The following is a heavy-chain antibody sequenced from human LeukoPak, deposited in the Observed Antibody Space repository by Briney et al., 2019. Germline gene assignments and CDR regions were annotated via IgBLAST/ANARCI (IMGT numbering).Heavy chain of an antibody. CDR2: ISWNSGSI. V-gene: IGHV3-9*01. CDR3: AKSITMDYYYGMDV. D-gene: IGHD3-3*01. J-gene: IGHJ6*02. CDR1: GFTFDDYA. Sequence: PGRSLRLSCAASGFTFDDYAMHWVRQAPGKGLEWVSGISWNSGSIGYADSVKGRFTISRDNAKNSLYLQMNSLRAEDTALYYCAKSITMDYYYGMDVWGQGTTVTVSS.